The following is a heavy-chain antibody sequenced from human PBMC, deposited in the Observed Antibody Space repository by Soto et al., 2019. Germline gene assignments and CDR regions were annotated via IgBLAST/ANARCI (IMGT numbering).Heavy chain of an antibody. J-gene: IGHJ4*02. Sequence: GESLKISCKGSGYSFTSCWIGWVRQMPGKGLEWMGIIYPGDSDTRYSPSFQGQVTISADKSISTAYLQWSSLKASDTAMYYCARSRIQLWPEDFXYWGQGTLVXVSS. CDR1: GYSFTSCW. CDR2: IYPGDSDT. D-gene: IGHD5-18*01. V-gene: IGHV5-51*01. CDR3: ARSRIQLWPEDFXY.